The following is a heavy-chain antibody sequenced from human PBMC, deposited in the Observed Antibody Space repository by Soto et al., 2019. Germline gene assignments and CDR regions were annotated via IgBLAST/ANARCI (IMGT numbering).Heavy chain of an antibody. CDR1: GYSFTDYH. D-gene: IGHD2-8*01. CDR3: ARGDSTDCSNGVCSFFYNLDMDV. CDR2: INPKSGGT. Sequence: QVQLVQSGAEVKKPGASVKVSCKASGYSFTDYHIHWVRQAPGQGLEGLGRINPKSGGTSTAQKFQGWVTMTTDTSIRTASTELTRLTSDDTAIYYCARGDSTDCSNGVCSFFYNLDMDVWGQGTTVTVSS. V-gene: IGHV1-2*04. J-gene: IGHJ6*02.